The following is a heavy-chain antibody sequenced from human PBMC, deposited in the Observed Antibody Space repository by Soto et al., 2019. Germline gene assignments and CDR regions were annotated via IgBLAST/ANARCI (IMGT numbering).Heavy chain of an antibody. V-gene: IGHV4-4*02. CDR3: AREEGVAAAFDY. Sequence: QVQLQESGPGLVKPSGPLPLTSAFPGAPIAIITWWVGVARPPGKGLEWFGEIYHSGSTNYNPSLKSRVTISVDKSKNQFSLKLSSVTAADTAVYYCAREEGVAAAFDYWGQGTLVTVSS. CDR1: GAPIAIITW. D-gene: IGHD6-13*01. CDR2: IYHSGST. J-gene: IGHJ4*02.